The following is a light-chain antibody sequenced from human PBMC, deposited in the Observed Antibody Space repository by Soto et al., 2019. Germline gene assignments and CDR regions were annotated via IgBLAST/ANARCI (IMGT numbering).Light chain of an antibody. Sequence: DIVMTQSPDSLAVSLGERATINCKSRQSVLYSSNNKNYLAWYQQKPGQPPKLLIYWASTRESGVPDRFSGSGSGTDFTLTISRLQAEDVAVYYCQQYYSTPPTFGGGTKVEIK. CDR2: WAS. V-gene: IGKV4-1*01. CDR1: QSVLYSSNNKNY. J-gene: IGKJ4*01. CDR3: QQYYSTPPT.